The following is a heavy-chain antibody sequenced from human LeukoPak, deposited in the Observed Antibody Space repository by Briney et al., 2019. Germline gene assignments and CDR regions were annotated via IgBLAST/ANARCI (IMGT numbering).Heavy chain of an antibody. CDR2: IYYSGST. J-gene: IGHJ5*02. CDR1: GGSISSGDYY. D-gene: IGHD6-19*01. Sequence: PSQTLSLTRIVSGGSISSGDYYWSWIRQPPGKGLEWIGYIYYSGSTYYNPSLRSRVTISVDTSKNQFSLKLSSVTAADTAVYYCARDLSGWYSAWSDPWGQGTLVTVSS. V-gene: IGHV4-30-4*01. CDR3: ARDLSGWYSAWSDP.